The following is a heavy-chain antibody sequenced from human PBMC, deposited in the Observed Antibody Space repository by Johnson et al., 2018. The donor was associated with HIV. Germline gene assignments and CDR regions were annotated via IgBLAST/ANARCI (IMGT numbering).Heavy chain of an antibody. J-gene: IGHJ3*02. CDR2: ISYDGSNK. CDR3: ARTVYSTSYLDAFGI. CDR1: GFTFSSYA. Sequence: QVQLVESGGGVVQPGRSLRLSCAASGFTFSSYAMHWVRQAPGKGLEWVAVISYDGSNKYYADSVKGRFTISRDSSKNTLYLQMNSLRAEDTAVYYCARTVYSTSYLDAFGIWGQGTMVTVSS. D-gene: IGHD2-2*01. V-gene: IGHV3-30-3*01.